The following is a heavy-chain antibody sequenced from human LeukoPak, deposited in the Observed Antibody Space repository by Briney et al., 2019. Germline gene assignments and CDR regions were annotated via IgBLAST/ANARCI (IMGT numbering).Heavy chain of an antibody. D-gene: IGHD3-10*01. CDR3: ARVRYYYGSGSNYYFDY. CDR1: GYTFTSYG. V-gene: IGHV1-18*01. J-gene: IGHJ4*02. CDR2: ISAYNGNT. Sequence: ASVKVSCKASGYTFTSYGISWVRQAPGQGLELMGCISAYNGNTNYAQKLQGRVTMTTDTSTSTAYMELRSLRSDDTAVYYCARVRYYYGSGSNYYFDYWGQGTLVTVSS.